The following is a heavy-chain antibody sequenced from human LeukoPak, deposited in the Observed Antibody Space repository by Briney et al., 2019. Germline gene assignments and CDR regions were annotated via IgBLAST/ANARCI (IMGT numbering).Heavy chain of an antibody. CDR1: GFTFSSYG. Sequence: GGSLRLSCAASGFTFSSYGMHWVRQAPGKGLEWVAVIWCGGSNKYYADSVKGRFTISRDNSKNTLYLQMNSLRAEDTAVYYCARPTGDMTTVTKDAFDIWGQGTMVTVSS. CDR2: IWCGGSNK. V-gene: IGHV3-33*08. J-gene: IGHJ3*02. D-gene: IGHD4-17*01. CDR3: ARPTGDMTTVTKDAFDI.